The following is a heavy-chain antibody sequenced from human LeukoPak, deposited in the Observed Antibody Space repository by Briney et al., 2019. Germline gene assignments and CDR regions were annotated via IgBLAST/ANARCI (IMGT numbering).Heavy chain of an antibody. CDR1: GGSISSSNW. Sequence: PSETLSLTCAVSGGSISSSNWWNWVRQPPGKGLEWIGEIYHSGSTNYNPSLKSRVTISVDKSKNQFSLKLSSVTAADTAVYYCARALGYYGSSGYYYTEYFQHWGQGTLVTVSS. D-gene: IGHD3-22*01. CDR2: IYHSGST. CDR3: ARALGYYGSSGYYYTEYFQH. J-gene: IGHJ1*01. V-gene: IGHV4-4*02.